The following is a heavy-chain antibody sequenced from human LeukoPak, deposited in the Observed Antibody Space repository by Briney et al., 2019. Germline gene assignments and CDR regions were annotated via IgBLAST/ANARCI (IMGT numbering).Heavy chain of an antibody. CDR1: GYRITSYS. Sequence: GESLKISCKSSGYRITSYSIGWVRQMPGKGLEWMGIIYPGDSDTRYSPSFQGQVTISADKSISTAYLQWSSLKASDTAMYYCARPMGSSHGNVDYWGQGTLVTVSS. CDR3: ARPMGSSHGNVDY. CDR2: IYPGDSDT. D-gene: IGHD6-13*01. J-gene: IGHJ4*02. V-gene: IGHV5-51*01.